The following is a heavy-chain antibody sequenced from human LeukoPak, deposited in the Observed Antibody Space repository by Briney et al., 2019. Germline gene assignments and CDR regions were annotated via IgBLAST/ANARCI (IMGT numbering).Heavy chain of an antibody. CDR1: GFTFSSYA. J-gene: IGHJ1*01. CDR3: AGNPPLEYFQH. V-gene: IGHV3-23*01. Sequence: GGSLRLSCATSGFTFSSYAMSWVRQAPGKGLEWVSAISGSGGSTYYADSVKGRFTISRDNSKNTLYLQMNSLRAEDTAVYYCAGNPPLEYFQHWGQGTLVTVSS. CDR2: ISGSGGST.